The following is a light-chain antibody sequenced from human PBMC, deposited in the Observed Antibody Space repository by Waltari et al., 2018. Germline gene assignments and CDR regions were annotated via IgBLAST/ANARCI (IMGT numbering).Light chain of an antibody. CDR3: QDDHSRPCT. V-gene: IGKV1-33*01. Sequence: DIQLTQSPSSLSAAVGDRVTITCQSTQDITTSLSWFQQKPGKAPQLLIYDASSLQAGVPSRFSGTGAGTDFSFTINSQQPEDSATYYCQDDHSRPCTFGRGTKLQIK. CDR1: QDITTS. CDR2: DAS. J-gene: IGKJ2*02.